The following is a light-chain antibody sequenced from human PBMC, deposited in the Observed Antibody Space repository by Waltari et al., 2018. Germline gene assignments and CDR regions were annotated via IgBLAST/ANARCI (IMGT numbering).Light chain of an antibody. CDR3: QQYYSTPFT. J-gene: IGKJ3*01. CDR1: QSVNNY. CDR2: DAS. V-gene: IGKV3-11*01. Sequence: EIVLTQSPATLSLSPGEGATLSCRTSQSVNNYLAWYQQRPGQAPRLLIYDASIRATGIPARFSGSGSGTDFTLTISSLQAEDVAVYYCQQYYSTPFTFGPGTKVDIK.